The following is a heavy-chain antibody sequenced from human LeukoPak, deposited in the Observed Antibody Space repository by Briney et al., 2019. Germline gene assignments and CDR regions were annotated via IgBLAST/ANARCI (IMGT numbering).Heavy chain of an antibody. CDR3: AKDLGRGQPTEYFQI. V-gene: IGHV3-23*01. J-gene: IGHJ1*01. CDR2: ISGSGGST. CDR1: GFTFSNYA. D-gene: IGHD1-26*01. Sequence: GGSLRLSRAPSGFTFSNYAMSWVRQAPGEGLEWVSAISGSGGSTFSTDSVKGRFTISRDNSKSTLYLQMNSLRAEDTAVYYCAKDLGRGQPTEYFQIWGQGTLVTVSS.